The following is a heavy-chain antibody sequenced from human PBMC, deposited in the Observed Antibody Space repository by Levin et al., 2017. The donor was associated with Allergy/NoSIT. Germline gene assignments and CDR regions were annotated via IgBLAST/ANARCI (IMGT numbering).Heavy chain of an antibody. J-gene: IGHJ6*02. V-gene: IGHV3-33*01. Sequence: GESLKISCAASGFTFSSYGMHWVRQAPGKGLEWVAVIWYDGSNKYYADSVKGRFTISRDNSKNTLYLQMNSLRAEDTAVYYCARDPKDSSGWYSYYYGMDVWGQGTTVTVSS. CDR3: ARDPKDSSGWYSYYYGMDV. CDR1: GFTFSSYG. CDR2: IWYDGSNK. D-gene: IGHD6-19*01.